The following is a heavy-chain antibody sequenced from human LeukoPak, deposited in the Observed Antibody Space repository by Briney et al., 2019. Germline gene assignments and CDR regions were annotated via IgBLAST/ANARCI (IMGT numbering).Heavy chain of an antibody. V-gene: IGHV4-38-2*02. CDR1: GYSISSGYY. CDR3: ARGNWNGRGDY. Sequence: SETLSLTCTVSGYSISSGYYWGWIRQPPGKGLEWIGSIYHSGSTYYNPSLKSRVTISVDTSKNQFSLKLSSVTAADTAVYYCARGNWNGRGDYWGQGTLVTVSS. D-gene: IGHD1-20*01. CDR2: IYHSGST. J-gene: IGHJ4*02.